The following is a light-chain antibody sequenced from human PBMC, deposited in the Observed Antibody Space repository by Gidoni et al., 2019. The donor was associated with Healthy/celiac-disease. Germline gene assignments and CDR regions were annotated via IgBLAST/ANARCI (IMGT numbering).Light chain of an antibody. CDR2: AAS. V-gene: IGKV1-39*01. J-gene: IGKJ2*01. CDR1: QSISSY. Sequence: DIQLTPSPSSLSASLGDRVTITCRASQSISSYLHLYQQKPGKAPMLLIYAASSLQSGVPSRFSVSGSGTDFTLTISSLYPVDFATFFCQQSYSTPYTFGQGTKLEIK. CDR3: QQSYSTPYT.